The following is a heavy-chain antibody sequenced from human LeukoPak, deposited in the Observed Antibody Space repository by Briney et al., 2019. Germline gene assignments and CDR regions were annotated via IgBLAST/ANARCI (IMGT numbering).Heavy chain of an antibody. Sequence: GGSLRLSCAASGFTFSSYAMSWVRQAPGKGLEWVSAISGSGGSTYYADSVKGRFTISRDNSKNTLYLQMNSLRAEDTAVYYCARDHGEEPPDYYGSGSYYAPYYFDYWGQGTLVTVSS. J-gene: IGHJ4*02. D-gene: IGHD3-10*01. CDR3: ARDHGEEPPDYYGSGSYYAPYYFDY. V-gene: IGHV3-23*01. CDR1: GFTFSSYA. CDR2: ISGSGGST.